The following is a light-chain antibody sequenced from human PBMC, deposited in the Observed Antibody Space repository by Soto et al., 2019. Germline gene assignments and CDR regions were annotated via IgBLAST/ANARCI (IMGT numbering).Light chain of an antibody. CDR2: GNS. J-gene: IGLJ3*02. CDR3: PSYDSSLSGWV. V-gene: IGLV1-40*01. Sequence: QSVLTQPPSVSGAPGQRATISCTGSSSNIGAGYNVHWYQQLPGTAPKLLIYGNSNRPSGVPDRFSGSKSGTSASLAITGLQAEDEADYYCPSYDSSLSGWVFGGGTKVTVL. CDR1: SSNIGAGYN.